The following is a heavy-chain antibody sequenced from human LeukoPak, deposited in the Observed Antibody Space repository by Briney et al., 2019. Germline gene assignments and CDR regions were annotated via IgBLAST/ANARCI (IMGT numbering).Heavy chain of an antibody. V-gene: IGHV3-48*01. CDR1: GFTFSSYS. J-gene: IGHJ4*02. CDR3: ARAQTYAYFDY. CDR2: ISSSSSTI. Sequence: GGSLRLSCAASGFTFSSYSMTWVRQAPGKGLEWVSYISSSSSTIYYADSVKGRFTISRDNAKNSLYLQMNSLRAEDTAVYYCARAQTYAYFDYWGQGTLVTVS. D-gene: IGHD3-16*01.